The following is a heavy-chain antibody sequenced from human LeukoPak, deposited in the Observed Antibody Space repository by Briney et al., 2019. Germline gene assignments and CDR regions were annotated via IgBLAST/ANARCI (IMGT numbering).Heavy chain of an antibody. CDR3: ARDSLPAATSRAVLVYAFDI. J-gene: IGHJ3*02. CDR2: IDHIGRT. Sequence: KPSETLSLTCAVYGGSLQSFYWSWIRQPPGKRPEWIGEIDHIGRTKYNPSLKSRLTISIDTSKNQFSLKLISVTAADTAVYFCARDSLPAATSRAVLVYAFDIWGPGTVVTVSS. V-gene: IGHV4-34*01. CDR1: GGSLQSFY. D-gene: IGHD2-21*01.